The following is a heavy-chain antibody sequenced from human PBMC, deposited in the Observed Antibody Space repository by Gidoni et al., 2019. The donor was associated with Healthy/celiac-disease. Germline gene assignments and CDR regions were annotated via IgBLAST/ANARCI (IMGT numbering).Heavy chain of an antibody. D-gene: IGHD2-21*02. J-gene: IGHJ4*02. CDR1: GGSISSGGYY. Sequence: QVQLQESGPGLVKPSQTLSLTCTVSGGSISSGGYYWSWIRQHPGKGLEWIGYIYYSGSTYYNPSLKSRVTISLDTSKNQFSLKLSSVTAADTAVYYCARSSEHIVVVTASLYFDYWGQGTLVTVSS. CDR2: IYYSGST. V-gene: IGHV4-31*03. CDR3: ARSSEHIVVVTASLYFDY.